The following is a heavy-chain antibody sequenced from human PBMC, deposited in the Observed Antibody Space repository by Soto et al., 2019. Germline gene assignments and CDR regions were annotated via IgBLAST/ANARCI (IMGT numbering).Heavy chain of an antibody. CDR2: ISAYNGNT. D-gene: IGHD6-13*01. Sequence: ASVKVSCKASGYTFTSYGISWVRQAPGQGLEWMGWISAYNGNTNYAQKLQGRVTMTTDTSTSTAYMELRSLRSDDTAVYYCAGVPHGYSKTYYYYYMDVWGKGTTVTVSS. V-gene: IGHV1-18*01. CDR1: GYTFTSYG. CDR3: AGVPHGYSKTYYYYYMDV. J-gene: IGHJ6*03.